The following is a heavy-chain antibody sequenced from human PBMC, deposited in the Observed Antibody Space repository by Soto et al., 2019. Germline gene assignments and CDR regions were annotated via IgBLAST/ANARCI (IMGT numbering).Heavy chain of an antibody. Sequence: ASVKVSFKASGYTFTSYGISWVRQAPGQGLEWMGWISAYNGNTNYAQKLQGRVTMTTDTSTSTAYMELRSLRSDDTAVYYCARLGSDEGPIKFDYWGQGTLVTVSS. CDR3: ARLGSDEGPIKFDY. D-gene: IGHD1-20*01. V-gene: IGHV1-18*01. CDR2: ISAYNGNT. J-gene: IGHJ4*02. CDR1: GYTFTSYG.